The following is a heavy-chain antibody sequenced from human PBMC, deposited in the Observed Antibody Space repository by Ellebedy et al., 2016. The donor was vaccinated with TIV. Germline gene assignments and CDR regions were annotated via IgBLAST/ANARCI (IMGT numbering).Heavy chain of an antibody. D-gene: IGHD2-2*01. CDR2: ISGSGGST. Sequence: GGSLRLXXAASGFTFSSYAMSWVRQAPGKGLEWVSAISGSGGSTYYADSVKGRFTISRDNSKNTLYLQMNSLRAEDTAVYYCAKEGYCSSTSCYDPNFDYWGQGTLVTVSS. CDR1: GFTFSSYA. J-gene: IGHJ4*02. CDR3: AKEGYCSSTSCYDPNFDY. V-gene: IGHV3-23*01.